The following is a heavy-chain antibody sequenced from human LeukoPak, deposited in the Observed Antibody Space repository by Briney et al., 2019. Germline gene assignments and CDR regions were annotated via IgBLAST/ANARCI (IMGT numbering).Heavy chain of an antibody. D-gene: IGHD6-19*01. J-gene: IGHJ4*02. CDR3: ARESTAVANDY. CDR2: ISSSGSTI. V-gene: IGHV3-11*01. Sequence: GGSLRLSCAASGFTFSDYYMSWIRQAPGKGLEWVSYISSSGSTIYYADSVKGRFTISRDNAKNSLYVQMNSLRAEDTAVYYCARESTAVANDYWGQGTLVTVSS. CDR1: GFTFSDYY.